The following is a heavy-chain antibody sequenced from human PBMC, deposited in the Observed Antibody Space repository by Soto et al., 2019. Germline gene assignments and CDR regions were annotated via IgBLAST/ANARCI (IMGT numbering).Heavy chain of an antibody. J-gene: IGHJ4*02. V-gene: IGHV4-34*01. Sequence: SETLSLTCAVYGGSFSGYYWSWIRQPPGKGLEWIGEINHSGSTNYNPSLKSRVTISVDTSKNQFSLKLSSVTAADTAVYYCARHRRPDYYDSSGYSPNFDYWGQGTLVTVSS. CDR2: INHSGST. CDR1: GGSFSGYY. CDR3: ARHRRPDYYDSSGYSPNFDY. D-gene: IGHD3-22*01.